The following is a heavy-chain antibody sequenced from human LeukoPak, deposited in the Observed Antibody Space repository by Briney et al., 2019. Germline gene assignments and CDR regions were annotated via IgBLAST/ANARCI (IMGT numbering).Heavy chain of an antibody. J-gene: IGHJ4*02. CDR3: ARNYWGSLDY. Sequence: GGSLRLSCAASGFPVASNYMTWVRQAPGKGLEWVACFYSGESTFYADSVKGRFTISRDASKNTLYLQMNSLRAEDTAVYYCARNYWGSLDYWGQGTLVTVSS. CDR2: FYSGEST. D-gene: IGHD7-27*01. V-gene: IGHV3-53*01. CDR1: GFPVASNY.